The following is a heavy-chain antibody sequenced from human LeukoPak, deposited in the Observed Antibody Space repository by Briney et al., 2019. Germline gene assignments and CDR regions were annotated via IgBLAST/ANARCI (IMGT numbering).Heavy chain of an antibody. V-gene: IGHV3-48*01. J-gene: IGHJ3*02. CDR3: ARGAYIVVVPAATGAFDI. D-gene: IGHD2-2*01. CDR2: ISSSSSTI. Sequence: GGSLRLSCAASGFTFSSYWMSWVRQAPGKGLEWVSYISSSSSTIYYADSVKGRFTISRDNAKNSLYLQMNSLRAEDTAVYYCARGAYIVVVPAATGAFDIWGQGTMVTVSS. CDR1: GFTFSSYW.